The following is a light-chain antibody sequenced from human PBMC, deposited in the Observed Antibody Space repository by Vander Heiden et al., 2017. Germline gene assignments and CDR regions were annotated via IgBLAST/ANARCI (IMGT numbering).Light chain of an antibody. J-gene: IGKJ2*02. CDR3: QQSSSTPRT. V-gene: IGKV1-39*01. CDR1: QSISSY. CDR2: AAS. Sequence: DIQMTQSPSSLSPSVGDRVTITCRASQSISSYLNWYQQKPGRAPKLLIYAASSLQSGVPSRFSGSGSGTDFTLTISSLQPEDFATYYCQQSSSTPRTFGQGTKLEIK.